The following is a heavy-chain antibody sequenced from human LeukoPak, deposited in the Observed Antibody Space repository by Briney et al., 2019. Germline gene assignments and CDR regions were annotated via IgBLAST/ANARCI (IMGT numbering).Heavy chain of an antibody. CDR2: ISGSGGST. Sequence: GGSLRLSCAASRFTLNTYAMSWVRQAPGKGLEWVSAISGSGGSTYYADSVKGRFTISRDNSKNTLYLQMNSLRAEDTAVYYCAKDERRGGRPGYWGQGTLVTVSS. V-gene: IGHV3-23*01. CDR1: RFTLNTYA. J-gene: IGHJ4*02. CDR3: AKDERRGGRPGY. D-gene: IGHD2-15*01.